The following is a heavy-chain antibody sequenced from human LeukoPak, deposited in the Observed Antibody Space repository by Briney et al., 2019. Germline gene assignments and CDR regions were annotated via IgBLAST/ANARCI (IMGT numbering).Heavy chain of an antibody. V-gene: IGHV3-21*04. CDR2: ISSSSSYI. Sequence: GGSLRLSCAASGFTFSSYSMNWVRQAPGKGLEWVSSISSSSSYIYYADSVKGRFTISRDNAKNSLYLQMNSLRAEDTALYYCAKGRAAAGTDYFDYWGQGTLVTVSS. CDR1: GFTFSSYS. D-gene: IGHD6-13*01. CDR3: AKGRAAAGTDYFDY. J-gene: IGHJ4*02.